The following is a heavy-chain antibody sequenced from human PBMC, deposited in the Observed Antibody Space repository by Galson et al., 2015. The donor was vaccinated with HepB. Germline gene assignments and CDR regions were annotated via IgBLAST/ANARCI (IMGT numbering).Heavy chain of an antibody. D-gene: IGHD5-12*01. V-gene: IGHV3-7*03. CDR2: IKQDGSEV. Sequence: SLRLSCAASGFTFSRSWMSWVRQAPGTGLEWVANIKQDGSEVYYVDSVKGRFTVSRDNAKNSLYLQMSNLRAEDTSVYYCAKTQWLRFDAFNIWCHGTMFTVSS. J-gene: IGHJ3*02. CDR1: GFTFSRSW. CDR3: AKTQWLRFDAFNI.